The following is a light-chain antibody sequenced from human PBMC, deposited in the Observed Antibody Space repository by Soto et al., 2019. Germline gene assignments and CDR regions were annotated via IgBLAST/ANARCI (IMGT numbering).Light chain of an antibody. V-gene: IGLV2-14*01. Sequence: QSALTQPASVSGSPGQSITISCTGTSTDVGGYNYVSWYQQHPGKAPKLMIYDVTSRPSGVSNRFSGSKSGNTASLIISGLQADDEADYYCISYTSSDTYVFGTGPKVTAL. J-gene: IGLJ1*01. CDR1: STDVGGYNY. CDR3: ISYTSSDTYV. CDR2: DVT.